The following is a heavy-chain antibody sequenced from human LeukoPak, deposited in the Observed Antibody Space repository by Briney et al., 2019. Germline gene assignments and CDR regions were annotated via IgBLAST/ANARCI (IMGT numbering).Heavy chain of an antibody. D-gene: IGHD2-15*01. V-gene: IGHV4-39*02. CDR3: ARGENVVAATRR. CDR2: IYYSGST. J-gene: IGHJ4*02. Sequence: SETLSLTCTVSGGSISSSSYYWGWIRQPPGKGLEWIVSIYYSGSTYYNPSLKSRVTISVDRSKNHFSLRLGSETAADTAVYYCARGENVVAATRRWGQGTLVTVSS. CDR1: GGSISSSSYY.